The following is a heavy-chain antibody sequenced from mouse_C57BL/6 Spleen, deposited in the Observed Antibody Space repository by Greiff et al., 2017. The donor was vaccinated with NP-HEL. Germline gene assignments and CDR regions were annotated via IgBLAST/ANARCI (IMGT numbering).Heavy chain of an antibody. CDR2: IYPGDGDT. CDR1: GYAFSSSW. V-gene: IGHV1-82*01. CDR3: ARGCYDYDEGY. D-gene: IGHD2-4*01. J-gene: IGHJ2*01. Sequence: QVQLQQSGPELVKPGASVKISCKASGYAFSSSWMNWVKQRPGKGLEWIGRIYPGDGDTNYNGKFKGKATLTSDKSSSTAYMQLSSLTSEDSAVYCCARGCYDYDEGYWGQGTTLTVSS.